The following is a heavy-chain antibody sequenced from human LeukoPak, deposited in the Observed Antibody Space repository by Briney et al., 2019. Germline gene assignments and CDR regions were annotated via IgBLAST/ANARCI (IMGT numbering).Heavy chain of an antibody. CDR1: GFTFSCYW. CDR2: INSDGSST. D-gene: IGHD6-19*01. V-gene: IGHV3-74*01. J-gene: IGHJ3*02. CDR3: ARAIKWLADAFDI. Sequence: GGNLSLSCAGSGFTFSCYWMRWVRQAPGKGLVWVSRINSDGSSTSYAVSVKGRFTISRANAKNTLYLQMNSLRAEDTAVYYCARAIKWLADAFDIWGQGTMVTVSS.